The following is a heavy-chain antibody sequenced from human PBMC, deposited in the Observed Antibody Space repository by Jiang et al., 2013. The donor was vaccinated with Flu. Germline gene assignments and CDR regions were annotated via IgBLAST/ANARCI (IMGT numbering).Heavy chain of an antibody. V-gene: IGHV4-31*03. D-gene: IGHD3-22*01. Sequence: GPGLVKPSQTLSLMCTVSGGSISSGGYFWSWIRQHPGKGLEWIGCIYYSGSTYYNPSLKSRVTISVDTSKNQFSLKLSSVTAADTAVYYCARDLTAGGYPTYYFDYWGQGTLVTVSS. CDR2: IYYSGST. CDR3: ARDLTAGGYPTYYFDY. CDR1: GGSISSGGYF. J-gene: IGHJ4*02.